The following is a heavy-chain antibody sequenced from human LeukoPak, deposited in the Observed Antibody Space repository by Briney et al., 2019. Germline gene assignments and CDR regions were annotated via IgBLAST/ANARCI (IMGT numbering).Heavy chain of an antibody. J-gene: IGHJ4*02. V-gene: IGHV4-31*03. CDR2: IYYSGST. CDR1: GGSISSGGYY. CDR3: AREEYNYGLYYFDF. D-gene: IGHD5-18*01. Sequence: KASETLSLTCTVSGGSISSGGYYWSWIRQHPGKGLEWIGYIYYSGSTYYNPSLKSRVTISIDTSKNQFSLKLTSVSAADTAVYYCAREEYNYGLYYFDFWGQGTLVTVSS.